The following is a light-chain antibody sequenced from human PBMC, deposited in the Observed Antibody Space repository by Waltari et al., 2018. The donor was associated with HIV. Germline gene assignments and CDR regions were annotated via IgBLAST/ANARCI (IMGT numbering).Light chain of an antibody. CDR3: QQYETYYT. J-gene: IGKJ2*01. V-gene: IGKV1-5*03. CDR2: PAS. CDR1: HNIGTS. Sequence: DIRLTQTPSTLSAAVRDTVTIPCRASHNIGTSLDWYQQEPEKAHPLLIDPASTLQNGVAWRFSGSGSGTEFTLTITSLQRDDFASYFCQQYETYYTFGQGSRLE.